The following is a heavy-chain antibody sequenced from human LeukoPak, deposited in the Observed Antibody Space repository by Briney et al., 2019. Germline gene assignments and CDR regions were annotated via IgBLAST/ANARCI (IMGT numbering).Heavy chain of an antibody. J-gene: IGHJ4*02. CDR3: ARHVVPDMDYFDY. CDR1: GGSISNYY. Sequence: PSETLSLTCTVSGGSISNYYWTWIRQPPGKGLEWIGYIYYTGSTNYNPSLKSRVTISVDTSKNQFSLKLSSVTAADTAVYHCARHVVPDMDYFDYWGQGTLVTVSS. CDR2: IYYTGST. D-gene: IGHD2-15*01. V-gene: IGHV4-59*08.